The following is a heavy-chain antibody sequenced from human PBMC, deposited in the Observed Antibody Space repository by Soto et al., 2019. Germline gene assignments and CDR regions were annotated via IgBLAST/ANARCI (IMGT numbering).Heavy chain of an antibody. J-gene: IGHJ6*02. CDR1: GGTFSSYA. CDR3: ASPGKDXVVVVAATKDYYYGMDV. CDR2: IIPIFGTA. D-gene: IGHD2-15*01. V-gene: IGHV1-69*13. Sequence: ASVKVSCKASGGTFSSYAISWVRQAPGQGLEWMGGIIPIFGTANYAQKFQGRVTITADESTSTAYMELSSLRSEDTAVYYCASPGKDXVVVVAATKDYYYGMDVWGQGTTVTVSS.